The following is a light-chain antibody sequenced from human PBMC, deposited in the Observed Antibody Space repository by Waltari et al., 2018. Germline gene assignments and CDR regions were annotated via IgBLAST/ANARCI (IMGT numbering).Light chain of an antibody. CDR1: DSDVGAYDF. V-gene: IGLV2-14*01. J-gene: IGLJ1*01. CDR2: EVS. Sequence: QSALTQPASVSGSPGQSITISCSRPDSDVGAYDFVSWYQQHPGKAPHLIIYEVSNRPSGISNRFSASKSGNTASLTISGLQAEDEADYYCSSYTTSSAPGVFGTGTRVTVL. CDR3: SSYTTSSAPGV.